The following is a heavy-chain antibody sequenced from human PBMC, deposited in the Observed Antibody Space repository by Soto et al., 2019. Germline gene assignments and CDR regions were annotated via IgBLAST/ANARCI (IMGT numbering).Heavy chain of an antibody. Sequence: QVQLVASGGGLVKPGGSLRLSCAASGFTFSDYYMSSSGITIYYADSVKGRFTISRDNAKNSLYLQMNSLRAEDTAVYSRKPYRSSCSDSWGQGTLVTFSS. CDR1: GFTFSDYY. D-gene: IGHD6-13*01. J-gene: IGHJ4*02. CDR2: SSGITI. CDR3: KPYRSSCSDS. V-gene: IGHV3-11*01.